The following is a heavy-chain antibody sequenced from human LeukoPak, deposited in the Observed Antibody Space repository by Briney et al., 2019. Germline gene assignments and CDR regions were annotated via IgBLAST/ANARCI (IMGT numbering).Heavy chain of an antibody. D-gene: IGHD3-16*01. CDR1: GYRFLNHD. CDR3: SRTLNSWFDP. Sequence: ASVKVSCKPSGYRFLNHDIHWVRQAPGQGLEWMGVVRPGDGRTSYAQNLQGRVSMTTDTSTGTAYMELRSLRSEDTAVYYCSRTLNSWFDPWGQGTPVTVGS. J-gene: IGHJ5*02. V-gene: IGHV1-46*04. CDR2: VRPGDGRT.